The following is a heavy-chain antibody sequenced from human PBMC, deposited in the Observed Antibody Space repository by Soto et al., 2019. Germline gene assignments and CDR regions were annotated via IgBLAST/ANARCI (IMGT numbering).Heavy chain of an antibody. CDR3: ASGGEQWPRYYYGMDV. Sequence: GESLKISCNGSGYSFTSYWIGWVRQMPGKGLEWMGIIYPGDSDTRYSPSFQGQVTISADKSISTAYLQWSSLKASDTAMYYCASGGEQWPRYYYGMDVWGQGTTVTVSS. CDR1: GYSFTSYW. D-gene: IGHD6-19*01. J-gene: IGHJ6*02. V-gene: IGHV5-51*01. CDR2: IYPGDSDT.